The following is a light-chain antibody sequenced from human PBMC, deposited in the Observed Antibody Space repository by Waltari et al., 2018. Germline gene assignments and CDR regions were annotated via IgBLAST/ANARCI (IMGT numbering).Light chain of an antibody. J-gene: IGKJ2*01. CDR2: DAS. V-gene: IGKV3-11*01. CDR1: RSVGNY. Sequence: EIVLTQSPATLSLSPGERATLSCSASRSVGNYLAWYQQKPGQAPRLLIYDASIRATGIPARFSGSGSGTDFTLTISSLEPEDFAVYFCQQRGNWPSGYTFGQGTKLEIK. CDR3: QQRGNWPSGYT.